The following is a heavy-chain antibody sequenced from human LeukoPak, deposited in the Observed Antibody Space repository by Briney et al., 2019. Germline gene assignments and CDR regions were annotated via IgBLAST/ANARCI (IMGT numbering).Heavy chain of an antibody. D-gene: IGHD6-13*01. Sequence: GGSLRLSCAASGFTVSCNYMSWVRQAPGKGLEWVSVIYSGESTYYADSVKGRFTISRDNSKNTLYLQMNSLRAEDTAVYYCARDRGSSSWYAFDYWGQGTLVTVSS. CDR2: IYSGEST. CDR1: GFTVSCNY. V-gene: IGHV3-53*01. J-gene: IGHJ4*02. CDR3: ARDRGSSSWYAFDY.